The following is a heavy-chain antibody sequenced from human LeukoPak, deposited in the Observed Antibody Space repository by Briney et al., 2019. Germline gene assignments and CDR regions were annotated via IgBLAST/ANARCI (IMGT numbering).Heavy chain of an antibody. CDR2: INHSGST. V-gene: IGHV4-34*01. CDR3: ARGLGGYSGYPIGY. J-gene: IGHJ4*02. D-gene: IGHD5-12*01. Sequence: PSETLSLTCAVYGGSFSGYYWSWIRQPPGKGLEWIGEINHSGSTNYNPSLKSRVTISVDTSKNQFSLKLSSVTAADTAVYYCARGLGGYSGYPIGYWGQGTLVTVSS. CDR1: GGSFSGYY.